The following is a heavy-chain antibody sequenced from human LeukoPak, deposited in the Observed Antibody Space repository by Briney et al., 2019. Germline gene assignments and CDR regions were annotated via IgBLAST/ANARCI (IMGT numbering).Heavy chain of an antibody. CDR2: ISTSGSS. D-gene: IGHD7-27*01. CDR3: ARGPSTWVSFDS. J-gene: IGHJ4*02. Sequence: PSETLSLTCAVSRDSINSYNWSWIRQPPGKGLEWIGYISTSGSSDYIPSLKSRVTMSVDTSKNQFSLKLTSMTAADTAVYYCARGPSTWVSFDSWGQGTLVTVAS. V-gene: IGHV4-4*09. CDR1: RDSINSYN.